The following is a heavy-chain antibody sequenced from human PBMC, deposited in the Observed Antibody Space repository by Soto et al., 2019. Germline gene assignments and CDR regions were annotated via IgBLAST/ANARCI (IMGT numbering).Heavy chain of an antibody. D-gene: IGHD3-10*01. J-gene: IGHJ4*02. Sequence: EVQLVESGGGLVRPGRSLRLSCAASGFRFGDYAMHWVRQAPGKGLEWVSGISWNSDKIAYTDSVRGRFTISRDSAENSLYLEMNSLRSEDTAFYYCAKGKFGEHPHFDYWGQGALVTVTS. CDR3: AKGKFGEHPHFDY. CDR1: GFRFGDYA. V-gene: IGHV3-9*01. CDR2: ISWNSDKI.